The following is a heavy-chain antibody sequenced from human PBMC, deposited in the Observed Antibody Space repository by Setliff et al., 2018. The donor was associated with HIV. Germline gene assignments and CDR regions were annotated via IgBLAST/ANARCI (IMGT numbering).Heavy chain of an antibody. CDR2: INWNGGST. V-gene: IGHV3-20*04. D-gene: IGHD6-13*01. CDR3: ARGGSNSWSPFDY. CDR1: GFTFDDYG. J-gene: IGHJ4*02. Sequence: SGGSLRLSCAASGFTFDDYGMSWVRQAPGKGLEWVSGINWNGGSTTYADSVKGRFTISRDNAKNTLYLQMNSLRAEDTAVYYCARGGSNSWSPFDYWGQGTLVTVSS.